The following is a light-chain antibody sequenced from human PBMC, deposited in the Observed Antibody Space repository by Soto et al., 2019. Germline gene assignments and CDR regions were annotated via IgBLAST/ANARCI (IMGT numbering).Light chain of an antibody. Sequence: AIQLTQSPSSLSAYVGDSVSITCRASQGIRSAVAWYQQKPGRPPKLLIYDASSLEVGVPSRFSGSRSGTDLILTVSSLQPEDFATYYCQQFDDYPFTFGPGTKVDIK. V-gene: IGKV1D-13*01. CDR2: DAS. J-gene: IGKJ3*01. CDR1: QGIRSA. CDR3: QQFDDYPFT.